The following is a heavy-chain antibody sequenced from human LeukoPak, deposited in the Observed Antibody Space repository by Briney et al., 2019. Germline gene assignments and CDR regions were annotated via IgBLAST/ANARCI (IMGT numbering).Heavy chain of an antibody. CDR1: AFLLTPSGVG. J-gene: IGHJ4*02. CDR2: IHWGDDK. D-gene: IGHD3-9*01. Sequence: SGPTLVNPTQTLTLSCSFSAFLLTPSGVGVGWIRQPSGKALEWLALIHWGDDKRYRHSLKSRLTITKDTSKIQVVLTMTNIDPVDTATYYCAHSSRVYDILTGYYNQVNYWGQGTLVTVSS. V-gene: IGHV2-5*02. CDR3: AHSSRVYDILTGYYNQVNY.